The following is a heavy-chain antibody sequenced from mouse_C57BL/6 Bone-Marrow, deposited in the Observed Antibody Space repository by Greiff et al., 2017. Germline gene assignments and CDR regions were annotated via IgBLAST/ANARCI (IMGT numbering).Heavy chain of an antibody. J-gene: IGHJ1*03. CDR2: ISYDGSN. CDR3: AAFDV. CDR1: GYSITSGYY. V-gene: IGHV3-6*01. Sequence: EVQVVESGPGLVQPSQSLSLTCSVTGYSITSGYYWNWIRQFPGNKLEWMGYISYDGSNNYNPSLKNRISITRDTSKNQFFLKLNSVTTEDTATYYCAAFDVWGTGTTVTVSS.